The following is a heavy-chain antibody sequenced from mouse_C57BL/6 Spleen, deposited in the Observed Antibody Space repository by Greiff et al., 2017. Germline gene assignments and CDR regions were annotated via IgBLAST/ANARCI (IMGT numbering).Heavy chain of an antibody. CDR2: ISYSGST. CDR1: GYSITSDY. V-gene: IGHV3-8*01. Sequence: EVHLVESGPGLAKPSQTLSLTCSVTGYSITSDYWNWIRKFPGNKLEYMGYISYSGSTYYNPSLKSRISITRDTSKNQYYLQLNSVTTEDTATYYCARLPMGHYYAMDYWGQGTSVTVSS. CDR3: ARLPMGHYYAMDY. J-gene: IGHJ4*01.